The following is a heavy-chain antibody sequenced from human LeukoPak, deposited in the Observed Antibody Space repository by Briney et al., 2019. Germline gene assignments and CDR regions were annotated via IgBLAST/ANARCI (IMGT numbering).Heavy chain of an antibody. CDR3: ARHSFGNPLWLRLGYLGS. D-gene: IGHD2-15*01. Sequence: TDSLSLTCTISVDSINGYYWNWIRHTTGKGLEWIRNIHTTENARYNPYLEDRALLSLDSSLNQISLRLTSVTAADTADYFCARHSFGNPLWLRLGYLGSWGQGTLVTVAA. J-gene: IGHJ4*02. CDR2: IHTTENA. V-gene: IGHV4-4*07. CDR1: VDSINGYY.